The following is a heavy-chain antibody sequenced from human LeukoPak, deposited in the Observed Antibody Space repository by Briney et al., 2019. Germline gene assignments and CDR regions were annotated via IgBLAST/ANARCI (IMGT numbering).Heavy chain of an antibody. CDR2: IYYSGST. CDR3: ARRLGDPFYYMDV. CDR1: GGSMTSGSHN. Sequence: SETLSLTCSVSGGSMTSGSHNWGWVRQPPGKGLEWIGNIYYSGSTYYNPSLKSRVAIFIDTSKNHFSLALTSVTAADAGVYYCARRLGDPFYYMDVWGRGTTVTVSS. J-gene: IGHJ6*03. V-gene: IGHV4-39*02. D-gene: IGHD3-10*01.